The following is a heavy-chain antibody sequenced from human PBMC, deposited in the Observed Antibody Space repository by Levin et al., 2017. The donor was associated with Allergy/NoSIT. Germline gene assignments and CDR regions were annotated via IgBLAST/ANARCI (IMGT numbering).Heavy chain of an antibody. V-gene: IGHV3-30*04. CDR1: GFTFHTYG. D-gene: IGHD3-3*01. Sequence: PGGSLRLSCAASGFTFHTYGIHWVRQAPGKGLEWVAVISYDGTNKNYADSVKGRFTISRDNSNNTVYVQMNSLRAEDTAVYYCARDHQPLRFLEDCMDVWGQGTTVTVSS. J-gene: IGHJ6*02. CDR2: ISYDGTNK. CDR3: ARDHQPLRFLEDCMDV.